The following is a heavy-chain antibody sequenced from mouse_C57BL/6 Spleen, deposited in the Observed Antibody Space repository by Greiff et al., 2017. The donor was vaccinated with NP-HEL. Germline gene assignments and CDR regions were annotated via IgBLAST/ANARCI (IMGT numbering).Heavy chain of an antibody. CDR3: ARGDYEDWYFDV. Sequence: EVKLMESGGGLVKPGGSLKLSCAASGFTFSDYGMHWVRQAPEKGLEWVAYISSGSSTIYYADTVKGRFTISRDNAKNTLFLQMTSLRSEDTAMYYCARGDYEDWYFDVWGTGTTVTVSS. V-gene: IGHV5-17*01. J-gene: IGHJ1*03. D-gene: IGHD2-4*01. CDR1: GFTFSDYG. CDR2: ISSGSSTI.